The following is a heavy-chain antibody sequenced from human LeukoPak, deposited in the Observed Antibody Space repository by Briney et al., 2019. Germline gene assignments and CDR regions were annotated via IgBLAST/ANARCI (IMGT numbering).Heavy chain of an antibody. Sequence: SETLSLTCTVSGGSISSYYWSWIRQPPGKGLEWIGYIYYSGSTNYNPSLKSRVTISVVTSKNQFSLKLSSVTAADTAVYYCARGGGGYYGSLDPWGQGTLVIVSS. D-gene: IGHD3-10*01. CDR1: GGSISSYY. V-gene: IGHV4-59*08. J-gene: IGHJ5*02. CDR3: ARGGGGYYGSLDP. CDR2: IYYSGST.